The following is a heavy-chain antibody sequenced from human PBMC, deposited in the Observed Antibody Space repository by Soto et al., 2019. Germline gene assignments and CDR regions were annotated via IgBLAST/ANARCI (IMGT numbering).Heavy chain of an antibody. V-gene: IGHV1-69*13. Sequence: SVKISCKASGGTFSSYASSWVRQAPGQGLEWMGGIIPIFGTANYAQKFQGRVTITADESTSTAYMELSSLRSEDTAVYYCARPSYYYDSSGSTDYGMDVWGQGTTVTVSS. J-gene: IGHJ6*02. CDR3: ARPSYYYDSSGSTDYGMDV. D-gene: IGHD3-22*01. CDR1: GGTFSSYA. CDR2: IIPIFGTA.